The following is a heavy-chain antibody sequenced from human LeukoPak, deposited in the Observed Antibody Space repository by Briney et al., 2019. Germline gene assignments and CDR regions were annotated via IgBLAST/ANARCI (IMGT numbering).Heavy chain of an antibody. CDR1: GFTFSTYC. CDR3: AKLHYDSSGYSPEYAFDI. Sequence: GGSLRLSCAASGFTFSTYCMSWVRQAPGKGLGWVSTINGGGASTNYVDSVTGRLTISRDNSKTPLYLKMNRVKAEDTGIYYCAKLHYDSSGYSPEYAFDIWGQGKMVTVSS. D-gene: IGHD3-22*01. CDR2: INGGGAST. J-gene: IGHJ3*02. V-gene: IGHV3-23*01.